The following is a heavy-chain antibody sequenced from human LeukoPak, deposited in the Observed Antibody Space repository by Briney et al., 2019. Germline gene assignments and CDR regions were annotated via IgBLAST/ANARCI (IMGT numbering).Heavy chain of an antibody. CDR1: GGTFSSYA. J-gene: IGHJ6*02. Sequence: SVKVSCKASGGTFSSYAISWVRQALGQGLEWMGGIIPIFGTANYAQKFQGRVTITADESTSTAYMELSSLRSEDTAVYYCAREDCSSTSCYTWHYYYGMDVWGQGTTVTVSS. CDR2: IIPIFGTA. D-gene: IGHD2-2*02. V-gene: IGHV1-69*13. CDR3: AREDCSSTSCYTWHYYYGMDV.